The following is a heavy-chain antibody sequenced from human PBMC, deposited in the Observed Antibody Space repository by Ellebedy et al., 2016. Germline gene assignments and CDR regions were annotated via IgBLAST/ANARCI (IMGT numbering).Heavy chain of an antibody. Sequence: GESLKISXAASGFTFSSYWMSWVRQAPGKGLEWVANIKQDGSEKYYVDSVKGRFTISRDNAKNSLYLQMNSLRAEDTAVYYCARRPHYYGSGQDYWGQGTLVTVSS. CDR3: ARRPHYYGSGQDY. CDR1: GFTFSSYW. CDR2: IKQDGSEK. J-gene: IGHJ4*02. V-gene: IGHV3-7*04. D-gene: IGHD3-10*01.